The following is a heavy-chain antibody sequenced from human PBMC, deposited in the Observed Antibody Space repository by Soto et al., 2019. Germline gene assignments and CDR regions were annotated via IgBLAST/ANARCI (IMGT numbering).Heavy chain of an antibody. Sequence: VQLVESGGGLVQPGGSLRLSCAASGFTFSSYSMNWVRQAPGKGLEWVSYISSSSSTIYYADSVKGRFTISRDNAKNSLYLQMNSLRAEDTAVYYCARPITIFGVVTEFDYWGQGTLVTVSS. J-gene: IGHJ4*02. V-gene: IGHV3-48*01. CDR3: ARPITIFGVVTEFDY. CDR1: GFTFSSYS. CDR2: ISSSSSTI. D-gene: IGHD3-3*01.